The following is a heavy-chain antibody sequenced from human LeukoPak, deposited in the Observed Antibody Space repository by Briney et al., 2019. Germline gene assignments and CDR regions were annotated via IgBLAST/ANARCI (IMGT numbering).Heavy chain of an antibody. CDR1: GYSFTSYW. CDR3: ARRGSPTGYYRGFDY. Sequence: GESLKISCKGSGYSFTSYWIGWVRQMPGKGLEWMGIIYPGDSDTRYSPSFQGQVTISADKSISTAYLQWSSLKASDTAMYYCARRGSPTGYYRGFDYWGQGTLVTVSS. J-gene: IGHJ4*02. CDR2: IYPGDSDT. V-gene: IGHV5-51*01. D-gene: IGHD3-9*01.